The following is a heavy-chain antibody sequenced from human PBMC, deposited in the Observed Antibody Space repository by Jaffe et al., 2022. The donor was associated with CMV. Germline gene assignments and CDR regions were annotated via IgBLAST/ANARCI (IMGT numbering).Heavy chain of an antibody. J-gene: IGHJ6*02. CDR2: ITGSGGST. CDR1: GFTFITYA. Sequence: EVQLLDSGGGLVQPGGSLRLSCAASGFTFITYAMTWVRQAPGKGLEWVSTITGSGGSTYYANSVKGRFTISRDNSENTLYLQMNSLRAEDTAVYYCAKAGILHDLVYGQAYYYVMDVWGQGTTVTVSS. D-gene: IGHD1-1*01. V-gene: IGHV3-23*01. CDR3: AKAGILHDLVYGQAYYYVMDV.